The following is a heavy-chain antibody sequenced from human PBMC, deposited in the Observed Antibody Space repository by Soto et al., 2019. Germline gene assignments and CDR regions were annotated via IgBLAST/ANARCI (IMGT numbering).Heavy chain of an antibody. CDR2: ISSTSSFT. J-gene: IGHJ4*02. V-gene: IGHV3-11*06. CDR1: GFTFSDSY. Sequence: QVQLVESGGGLVKPGGSLRLSCVASGFTFSDSYMSWVRQAPGKGLEWVSYISSTSSFTDYAESVKGRFIISRDNAKNSLFLQMTSLRAEDTALYYSARRDGYNDFDFWGQGTLVSVSS. CDR3: ARRDGYNDFDF. D-gene: IGHD5-12*01.